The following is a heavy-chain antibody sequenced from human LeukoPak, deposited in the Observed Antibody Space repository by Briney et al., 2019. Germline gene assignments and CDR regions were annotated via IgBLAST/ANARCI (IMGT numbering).Heavy chain of an antibody. CDR3: ARGGQWEPLDY. J-gene: IGHJ4*02. Sequence: GGSLRLSCAASGFNLNIYTLNWVRQAPGKGLEWVSSVSSTSTYIYYADSVKGRFTISRDNAKNSLYLQMNSLRAEDTAVYYCARGGQWEPLDYWGQGTLVTVSS. CDR2: VSSTSTYI. V-gene: IGHV3-21*01. CDR1: GFNLNIYT. D-gene: IGHD1-26*01.